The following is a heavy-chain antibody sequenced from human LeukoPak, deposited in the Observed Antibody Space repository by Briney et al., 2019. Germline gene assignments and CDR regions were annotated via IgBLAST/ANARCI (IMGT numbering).Heavy chain of an antibody. J-gene: IGHJ5*01. CDR3: ARQVAIVEPTDPNWFDS. Sequence: SETLSLTCNVSGDSIGRSSYYWGWIRQTPEKGLVWIGSIFYSGSTYYTPSLKSRVIMSLDTSKNQFSLRLTSVTAADTAVYYCARQVAIVEPTDPNWFDSWGQGTLVTVSS. V-gene: IGHV4-39*07. CDR2: IFYSGST. D-gene: IGHD1-26*01. CDR1: GDSIGRSSYY.